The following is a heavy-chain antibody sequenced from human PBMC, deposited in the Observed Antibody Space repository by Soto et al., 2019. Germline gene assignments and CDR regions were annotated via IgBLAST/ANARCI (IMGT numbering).Heavy chain of an antibody. J-gene: IGHJ4*02. D-gene: IGHD3-16*01. CDR1: GFTFSNAW. CDR2: IKSKTDGGTT. V-gene: IGHV3-15*01. CDR3: ATDWGLN. Sequence: PGGSLRLSCAASGFTFSNAWMSWVRQAPGKGLEWVGRIKSKTDGGTTDYAAPVKGRFTISRDNAENSVYLQMNNLRPEDTAVYFCATDWGLNWGQGTLVTVSS.